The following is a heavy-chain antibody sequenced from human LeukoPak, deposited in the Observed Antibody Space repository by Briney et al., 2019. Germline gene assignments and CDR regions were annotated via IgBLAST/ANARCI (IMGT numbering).Heavy chain of an antibody. J-gene: IGHJ5*02. CDR3: ARGSARFDP. D-gene: IGHD2-15*01. CDR1: GGSISSYY. V-gene: IGHV4-4*09. Sequence: PSETLSLTCTVSGGSISSYYWSWIRQPPGKGLEWIGYIYTSGSTNYNPSLKSRVTISVDTSKNQFSLKLSSVTAADTAVYYCARGSARFDPWGQGTLVTVSS. CDR2: IYTSGST.